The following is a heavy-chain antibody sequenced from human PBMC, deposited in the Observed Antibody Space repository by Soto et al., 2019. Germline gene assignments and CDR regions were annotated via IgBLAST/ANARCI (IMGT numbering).Heavy chain of an antibody. D-gene: IGHD6-25*01. CDR1: GYTFITYD. CDR2: MNPSNGNA. V-gene: IGHV1-8*01. Sequence: ASVKVSCKASGYTFITYDINWVRQATGQGLEWMGWMNPSNGNAGYAQKFQGRLTMTRNTSISTAYMELSSLRSDDTAVYFCARRKERSRPTYFDSWGQGSLVTVSS. J-gene: IGHJ4*02. CDR3: ARRKERSRPTYFDS.